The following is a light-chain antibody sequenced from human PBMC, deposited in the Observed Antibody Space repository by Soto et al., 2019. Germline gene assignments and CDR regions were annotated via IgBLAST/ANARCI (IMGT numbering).Light chain of an antibody. V-gene: IGKV1-5*03. Sequence: DIQMTKSPSTPPASVGDRVTITCRANQSISTWLAWYQQKPGKAPNLLIYKASRLETGVPPRFSGSGSGTEFTLTISFLQTDDFATYYGQQYNSYSTLTFGGGTKVDIK. J-gene: IGKJ4*01. CDR3: QQYNSYSTLT. CDR2: KAS. CDR1: QSISTW.